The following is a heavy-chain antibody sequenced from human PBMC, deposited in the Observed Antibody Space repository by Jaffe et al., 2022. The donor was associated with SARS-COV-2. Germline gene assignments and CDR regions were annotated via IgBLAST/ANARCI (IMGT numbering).Heavy chain of an antibody. Sequence: QVQLVQSGAEVKKPGSSVKVSCKASGGTFSSYAISWVRQAPGQGLEWMGGIIPIFGTANYAQKFQGRVTITADESTSTAYMELSSLRSEDTAVYYCAGSRVVPAAMPRYYYYYYMDVWGKGTTVTVSS. V-gene: IGHV1-69*01. J-gene: IGHJ6*03. CDR2: IIPIFGTA. CDR1: GGTFSSYA. CDR3: AGSRVVPAAMPRYYYYYYMDV. D-gene: IGHD2-2*01.